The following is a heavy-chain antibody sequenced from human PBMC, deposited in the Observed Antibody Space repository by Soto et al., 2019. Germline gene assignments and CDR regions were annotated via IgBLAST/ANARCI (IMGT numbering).Heavy chain of an antibody. D-gene: IGHD1-26*01. CDR2: INSNGDST. CDR3: AKDLPTSYSGRFYGMDV. CDR1: GFSFSDYG. V-gene: IGHV3-64*04. J-gene: IGHJ6*02. Sequence: GGSLRLSCSASGFSFSDYGINWVRQAPGKRLEYVSGINSNGDSTYYADSVKGRFTISRDNSKNTLYLQMNSLRAEDTAVYYCAKDLPTSYSGRFYGMDVWGQGTTVTVSS.